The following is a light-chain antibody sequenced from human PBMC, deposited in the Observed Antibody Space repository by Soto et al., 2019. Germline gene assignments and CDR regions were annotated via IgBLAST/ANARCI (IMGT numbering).Light chain of an antibody. CDR2: GNS. J-gene: IGLJ1*01. CDR3: QSYDSSLSGLYV. V-gene: IGLV1-40*01. CDR1: SSNIGAGYD. Sequence: QLVLTQPPSVSGAPGQRGTISCTGSSSNIGAGYDVHWYQQLPGTAPKLLIYGNSNRPSGVPDRFSGSKSGTSASLAITGLQAEDEADYYCQSYDSSLSGLYVFGTGTKLTVL.